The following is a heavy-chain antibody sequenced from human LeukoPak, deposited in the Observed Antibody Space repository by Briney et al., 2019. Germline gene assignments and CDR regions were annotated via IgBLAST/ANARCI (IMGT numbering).Heavy chain of an antibody. CDR2: ISSSSSYI. Sequence: PGGSLRLSCAASGFTFSSYSMNWVRQAPGKGLEWVSSISSSSSYIYYADSVKGRFTISRDNSKNTLYLQMNSLRAEDTAVYYCAKSSGFGAARYYFDYWGQGTLVTVSS. J-gene: IGHJ4*02. D-gene: IGHD3-10*01. CDR3: AKSSGFGAARYYFDY. CDR1: GFTFSSYS. V-gene: IGHV3-21*04.